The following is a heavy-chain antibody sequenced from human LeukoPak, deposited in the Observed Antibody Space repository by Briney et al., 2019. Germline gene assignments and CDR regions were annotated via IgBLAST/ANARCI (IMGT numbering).Heavy chain of an antibody. Sequence: ASVKVSCKASGYTFTSYYMHWVRQAPGQGLEWMGIINPSDGATSYAQKFQGRVTMTRDTYTSTVYMELSSLRSEDTAVYYCARDYGSGNYYFNYWGQGTLVTVSS. CDR2: INPSDGAT. V-gene: IGHV1-46*01. CDR3: ARDYGSGNYYFNY. D-gene: IGHD3-10*01. J-gene: IGHJ4*02. CDR1: GYTFTSYY.